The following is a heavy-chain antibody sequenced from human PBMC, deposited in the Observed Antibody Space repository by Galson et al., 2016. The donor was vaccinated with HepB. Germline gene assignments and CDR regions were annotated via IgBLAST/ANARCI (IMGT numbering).Heavy chain of an antibody. D-gene: IGHD5-24*01. V-gene: IGHV3-74*01. Sequence: LRLYCAASGFTFSSYWMHWVRQAPGKGLVWVSRIRGNGGAPSYADSVRGRFTISRDNAKHTPYLQMNSLRVKDTAVYYCARDHGGYNSMDYWGQGTLVTVSS. CDR2: IRGNGGAP. CDR3: ARDHGGYNSMDY. J-gene: IGHJ4*02. CDR1: GFTFSSYW.